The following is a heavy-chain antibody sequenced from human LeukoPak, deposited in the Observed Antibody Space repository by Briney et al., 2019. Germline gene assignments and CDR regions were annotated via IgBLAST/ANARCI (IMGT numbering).Heavy chain of an antibody. J-gene: IGHJ5*02. CDR3: ARGEGQWLDPSWFDP. Sequence: GSLRLSCAASGFTFSSYWMSWVRQPPGKGLEWIGEINHSGSTNYNPSLKSRVTISVDTSKNQFSLKLSSVTAADTAVYYCARGEGQWLDPSWFDPWGQGTLVTVSS. CDR2: INHSGST. D-gene: IGHD6-19*01. V-gene: IGHV4-34*01. CDR1: GFTFSSYW.